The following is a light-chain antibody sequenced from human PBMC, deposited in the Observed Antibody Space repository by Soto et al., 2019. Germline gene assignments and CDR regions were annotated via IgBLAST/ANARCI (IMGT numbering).Light chain of an antibody. CDR3: CSFASSSTYV. CDR2: EVT. J-gene: IGLJ1*01. CDR1: SSDIGDYNY. V-gene: IGLV2-14*01. Sequence: QSVLTQPPSASGSPGQSVTFSCTGTSSDIGDYNYVSWYQQHPGKAPKLMIYEVTKRPSWVSNRFSGSKSGNTASLTISGLQAEDEADYYCCSFASSSTYVFGTGTKLTVL.